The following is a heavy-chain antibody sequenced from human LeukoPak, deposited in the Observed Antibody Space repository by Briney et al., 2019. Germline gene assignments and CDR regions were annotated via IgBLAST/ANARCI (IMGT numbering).Heavy chain of an antibody. CDR3: ATTNDGGDYQWGDFFDF. J-gene: IGHJ4*02. CDR1: GGTSNSHA. CDR2: IIPNLGTT. D-gene: IGHD2-21*01. V-gene: IGHV1-69*04. Sequence: SVKVSCKASGGTSNSHAISWVRQAPGQGLEWMGRIIPNLGTTNRAQNFQDRVTLTADKSTNTAYMELTSLTSDDTAVYYCATTNDGGDYQWGDFFDFWGQGTLVTVSS.